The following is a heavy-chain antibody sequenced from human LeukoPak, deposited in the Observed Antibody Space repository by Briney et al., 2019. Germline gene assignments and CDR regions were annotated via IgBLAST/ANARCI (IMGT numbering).Heavy chain of an antibody. J-gene: IGHJ4*02. CDR2: IYYSGST. CDR1: GGSISSSSYY. D-gene: IGHD2-15*01. V-gene: IGHV4-39*07. CDR3: ARAYCRGGSCPIDY. Sequence: SETLSLTCTVSGGSISSSSYYWGWIRQPPGKGLEWIGSIYYSGSTYYNPSLKSRVTISVDTSKNQFSLKLSSVTAADTAVYYCARAYCRGGSCPIDYWGQGTLVTVSS.